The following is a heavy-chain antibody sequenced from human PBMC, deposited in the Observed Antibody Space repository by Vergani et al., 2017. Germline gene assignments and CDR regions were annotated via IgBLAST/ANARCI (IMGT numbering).Heavy chain of an antibody. CDR3: ARDRSGATIFDY. Sequence: QVQLQESGPGLVKPSETLSLTYTVSGGSISSYYWSWIRQPPGKGLEWIGYIYYSGSTNYNPSLKSRVTISVDTSKNQFSLKLSSVTAADTAVYYCARDRSGATIFDYWGQGTLVTVSS. V-gene: IGHV4-59*01. CDR1: GGSISSYY. D-gene: IGHD1-26*01. CDR2: IYYSGST. J-gene: IGHJ4*02.